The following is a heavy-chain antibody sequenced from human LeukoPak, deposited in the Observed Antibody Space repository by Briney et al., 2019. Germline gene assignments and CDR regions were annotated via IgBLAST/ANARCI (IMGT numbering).Heavy chain of an antibody. V-gene: IGHV4-4*07. Sequence: PSETLSLTCTVSGVSITNYYWAWIRQPAGTGLEWIGRMYISGSTNYNPSLKSRVSISIDKTNNQFSLKLRSVTAADTAVYYCARDYLVGAPLDSWGQGTLVTVSS. CDR1: GVSITNYY. CDR3: ARDYLVGAPLDS. CDR2: MYISGST. J-gene: IGHJ4*02. D-gene: IGHD1-26*01.